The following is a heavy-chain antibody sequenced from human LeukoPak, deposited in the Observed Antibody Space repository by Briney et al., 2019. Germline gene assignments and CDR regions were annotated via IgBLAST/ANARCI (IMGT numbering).Heavy chain of an antibody. CDR1: GGSISSGDYY. CDR2: IYYSGST. CDR3: ARSSGSYYWFDP. Sequence: SQTLSLTCTVSGGSISSGDYYWSWIRQPPGKGLEWIGYIYYSGSTYYNPSLKSRVTISVDTSKNQFSLKLSSVTAIDTAVYYCARSSGSYYWFDPWGQGTLVTVSS. D-gene: IGHD1-26*01. J-gene: IGHJ5*02. V-gene: IGHV4-30-4*08.